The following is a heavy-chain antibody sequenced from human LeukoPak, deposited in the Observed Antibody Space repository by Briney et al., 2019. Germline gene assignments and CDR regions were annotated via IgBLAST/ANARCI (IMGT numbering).Heavy chain of an antibody. Sequence: SQTLSLTCAISGDSVSSNSAAWNWIRQSPSRGLEWLGRTYYRSKWYNDYAVSVKSRITINPDTSKNQFSLKLSSVTAADTAVYYCARASRGIAAAPRWFDPWGQGTLVTVSS. CDR1: GDSVSSNSAA. J-gene: IGHJ5*02. CDR2: TYYRSKWYN. CDR3: ARASRGIAAAPRWFDP. V-gene: IGHV6-1*01. D-gene: IGHD6-13*01.